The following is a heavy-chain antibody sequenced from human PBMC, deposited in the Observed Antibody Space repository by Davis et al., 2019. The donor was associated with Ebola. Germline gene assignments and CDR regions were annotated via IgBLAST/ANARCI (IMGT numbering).Heavy chain of an antibody. V-gene: IGHV1-18*01. Sequence: AASVKVSCKASAHTFTTYGITWVRQAPGQGLEWIGWVTAYNDNTHAAQKFQGRVTMTTDTSTSTAYMELRSLRSDDTAVYYCATISSGWLFEYWGQGTWVTVSS. D-gene: IGHD6-19*01. CDR1: AHTFTTYG. CDR2: VTAYNDNT. CDR3: ATISSGWLFEY. J-gene: IGHJ4*02.